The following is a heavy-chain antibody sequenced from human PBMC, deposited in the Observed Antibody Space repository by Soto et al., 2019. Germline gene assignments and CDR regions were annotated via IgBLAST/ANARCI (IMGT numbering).Heavy chain of an antibody. CDR1: GFTFSSYA. Sequence: EVQLVESGGGLVQPGGSLRLSCAASGFTFSSYAMHWVRQAPGKGLEYVSAISSNGGSTYYANSVKGRFTICRDNSKNTLYLQMGSLRAEDMAVYYCARAGTGTDAFDIWGQGTMVTVSS. CDR2: ISSNGGST. J-gene: IGHJ3*02. V-gene: IGHV3-64*01. CDR3: ARAGTGTDAFDI. D-gene: IGHD3-10*01.